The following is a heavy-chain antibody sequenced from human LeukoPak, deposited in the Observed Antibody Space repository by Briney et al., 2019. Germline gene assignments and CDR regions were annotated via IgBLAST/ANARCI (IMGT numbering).Heavy chain of an antibody. CDR1: GFTFSSYA. V-gene: IGHV3-30-3*01. Sequence: GRSLRLSCAASGFTFSSYAMHWVRQAPGKGLEWVAVISYDGSNKYYADSVKGRFTISRDNSKNTLYLQMNSLRAEDTAVYYCARTTYGSGSYRAFDIWGQGTMVTVSS. J-gene: IGHJ3*02. CDR2: ISYDGSNK. D-gene: IGHD3-10*01. CDR3: ARTTYGSGSYRAFDI.